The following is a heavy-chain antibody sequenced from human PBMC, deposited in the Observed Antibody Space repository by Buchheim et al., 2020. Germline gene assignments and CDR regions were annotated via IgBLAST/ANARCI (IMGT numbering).Heavy chain of an antibody. D-gene: IGHD2-2*01. CDR3: ARDPKLFAPAVDYYGMDV. V-gene: IGHV4-31*03. J-gene: IGHJ6*02. CDR1: RGSISSGGYY. CDR2: IYYSGCT. Sequence: QVQLQESGPGLVKPSQTLSLTCTVSRGSISSGGYYWSWIRQHPGKGLAWIGYIYYSGCTNYNPSLKSRVTISIDTSKNQFSLKLSSVTAADTAVYYCARDPKLFAPAVDYYGMDVWGQGTT.